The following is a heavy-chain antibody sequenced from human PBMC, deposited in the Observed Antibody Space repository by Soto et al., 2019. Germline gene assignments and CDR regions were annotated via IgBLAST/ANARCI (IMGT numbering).Heavy chain of an antibody. V-gene: IGHV1-18*04. D-gene: IGHD5-18*01. Sequence: ASVKVSCKASGYTFTGYGISWVRQAPGQGLEWMGWISAYNGNTNYAQKLQGRVTMTTDTSTSTAYMELRSLRSDDTAVYYCARGSSDTAMVMNWFDPWGQGTLVTVSS. J-gene: IGHJ5*02. CDR1: GYTFTGYG. CDR3: ARGSSDTAMVMNWFDP. CDR2: ISAYNGNT.